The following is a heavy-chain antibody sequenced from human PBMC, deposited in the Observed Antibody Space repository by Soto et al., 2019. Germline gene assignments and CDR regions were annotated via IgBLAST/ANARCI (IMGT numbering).Heavy chain of an antibody. D-gene: IGHD1-26*01. CDR1: GFTFSSYG. V-gene: IGHV3-33*01. CDR2: IWYDGSNK. Sequence: GGSLRLSCAASGFTFSSYGMHWVRQAPGKGLEWVAIIWYDGSNKYYADSVKGRFTISRDNSKNTLYLQMNSLRAEDTAVYYCARDKWELLPNYYYGMDVWGQGTTVTVSS. J-gene: IGHJ6*02. CDR3: ARDKWELLPNYYYGMDV.